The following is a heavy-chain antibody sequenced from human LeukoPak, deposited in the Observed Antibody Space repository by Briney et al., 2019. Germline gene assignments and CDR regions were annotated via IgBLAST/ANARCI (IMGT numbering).Heavy chain of an antibody. Sequence: GGSLRLSCAVSGFTFSNYDMHWVRQATGKGLEWVSGIDTAGDTYYPGSVKGRFTISRENAKNSLYLQMNSLRAGDTAVYYCARGGAGSYGVNWFDPWGQGTLVTVSS. CDR3: ARGGAGSYGVNWFDP. J-gene: IGHJ5*02. V-gene: IGHV3-13*01. CDR1: GFTFSNYD. CDR2: IDTAGDT. D-gene: IGHD1-26*01.